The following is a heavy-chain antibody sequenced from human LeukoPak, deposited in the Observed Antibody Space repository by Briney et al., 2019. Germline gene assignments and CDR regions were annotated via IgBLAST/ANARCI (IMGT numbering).Heavy chain of an antibody. CDR1: GGSIGSSNW. Sequence: SETLSLTCAASGGSIGSSNWWSWVRQPPGKGLEWIGELYHSGSTNYNPSLKSRVTISVDKSKNQFSLKLSSVIAADTAVYYCSCDFRIAVAGYPLGMDVWGQGTTVTVSS. J-gene: IGHJ6*02. V-gene: IGHV4-4*02. CDR3: SCDFRIAVAGYPLGMDV. D-gene: IGHD6-19*01. CDR2: LYHSGST.